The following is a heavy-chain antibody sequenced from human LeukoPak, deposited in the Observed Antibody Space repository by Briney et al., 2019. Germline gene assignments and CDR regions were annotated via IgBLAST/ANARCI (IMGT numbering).Heavy chain of an antibody. J-gene: IGHJ6*02. V-gene: IGHV1-69*01. D-gene: IGHD4-17*01. Sequence: SVKVSCKASGGTFSSYAISWVRQAPGQGLEWMGGIIPIFGTANYAQKFQGRVTITADESTSTAYMELSSLRSEDTAVYYCASNRGTTVTTDYYYGMDVWGQGTTVTVSS. CDR1: GGTFSSYA. CDR3: ASNRGTTVTTDYYYGMDV. CDR2: IIPIFGTA.